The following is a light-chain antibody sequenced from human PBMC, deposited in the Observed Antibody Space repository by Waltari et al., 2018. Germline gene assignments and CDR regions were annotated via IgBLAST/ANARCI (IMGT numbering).Light chain of an antibody. Sequence: DIQMTQSPSTLSASVGDRVNITCRASERISRWLAWYQQKPGMAPKLLISQASSLEDGVPSRFSGSGFETEFSLSISSLQPEDFTTYYCQQYNTYPWTFGQGTKVEIK. V-gene: IGKV1-5*03. CDR2: QAS. CDR3: QQYNTYPWT. J-gene: IGKJ1*01. CDR1: ERISRW.